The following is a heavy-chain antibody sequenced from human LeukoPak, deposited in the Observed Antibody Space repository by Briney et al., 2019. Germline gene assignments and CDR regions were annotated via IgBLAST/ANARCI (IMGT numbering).Heavy chain of an antibody. J-gene: IGHJ4*02. CDR2: INPSGGST. CDR3: ARRSLTGSEGVDY. D-gene: IGHD3-9*01. V-gene: IGHV1-46*01. CDR1: GYTFTSYY. Sequence: ASVKVSCKASGYTFTSYYMHWVRQAPGQGLEWMGIINPSGGSTRYAQKFQGRVTMTRDTSTSTVFMELSSLRSEDTVVYYCARRSLTGSEGVDYWGQGTLVTVSS.